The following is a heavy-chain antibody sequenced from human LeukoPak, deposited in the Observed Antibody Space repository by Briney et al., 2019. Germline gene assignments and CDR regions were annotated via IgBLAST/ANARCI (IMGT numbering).Heavy chain of an antibody. CDR1: GYTFTGYY. V-gene: IGHV1-18*04. J-gene: IGHJ4*02. CDR3: ARETDYYDSSGYSYYFDY. D-gene: IGHD3-22*01. Sequence: ASVKVSCKASGYTFTGYYMHWVRQAPGQGLEWMGWISAYNGNTNYAQKLQGRVTMTTDTSTSTAYMELRSLRSDDTAVYYCARETDYYDSSGYSYYFDYWGQGTLVTVSS. CDR2: ISAYNGNT.